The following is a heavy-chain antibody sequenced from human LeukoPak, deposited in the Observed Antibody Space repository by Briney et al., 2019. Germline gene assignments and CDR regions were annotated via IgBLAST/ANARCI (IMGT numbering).Heavy chain of an antibody. CDR2: IIPIFGIA. D-gene: IGHD3-10*01. CDR1: GGTFSSYA. J-gene: IGHJ6*02. V-gene: IGHV1-69*04. Sequence: SVKVSCKASGGTFSSYAISWVRQAPGQGLEWMGRIIPIFGIANYAQKFQGRATITADKSTSTAYMELSSPRSEDTAVYDCARSYRRYGSGSYSHDYYYGMDVWGQGTTVTVSS. CDR3: ARSYRRYGSGSYSHDYYYGMDV.